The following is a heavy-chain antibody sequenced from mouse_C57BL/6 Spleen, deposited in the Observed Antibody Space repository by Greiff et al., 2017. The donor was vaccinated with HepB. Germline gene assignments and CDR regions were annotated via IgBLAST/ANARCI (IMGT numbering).Heavy chain of an antibody. D-gene: IGHD3-2*02. Sequence: VQLKESGGDLVKPGGSLKLSCAASGFTFSSYGMSWVRQTPDKRLEWVATISSGGSYTYYPDSVKGRFTISRDNAKNTLYLQMSSLKSEDTAMYYCARHPAQAMDYWGQGTSVTVSS. V-gene: IGHV5-6*01. CDR3: ARHPAQAMDY. J-gene: IGHJ4*01. CDR1: GFTFSSYG. CDR2: ISSGGSYT.